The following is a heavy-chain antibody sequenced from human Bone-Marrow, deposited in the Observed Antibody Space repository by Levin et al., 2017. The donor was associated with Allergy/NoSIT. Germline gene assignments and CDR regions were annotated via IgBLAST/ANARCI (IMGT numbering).Heavy chain of an antibody. D-gene: IGHD3-3*01. Sequence: PGESLKISCAASGFAFSRFRMTWVRQAPGKGLEWVANIKPDGSETYYVDSVKGRFTVSRDNADNSVSLQMASLRAEDTAVYYCARDDRGGLQFLEWLPHTPSFDYWGQGTQVTVSS. CDR1: GFAFSRFR. CDR2: IKPDGSET. V-gene: IGHV3-7*03. CDR3: ARDDRGGLQFLEWLPHTPSFDY. J-gene: IGHJ4*02.